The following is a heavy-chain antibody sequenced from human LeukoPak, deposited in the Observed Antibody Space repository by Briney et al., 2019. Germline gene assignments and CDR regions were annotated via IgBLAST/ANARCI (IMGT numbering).Heavy chain of an antibody. CDR1: GFTFSSFS. J-gene: IGHJ4*02. CDR3: AKENWISNAGAVY. CDR2: MSGSGDRI. V-gene: IGHV3-23*01. Sequence: GGSLRLSCAASGFTFSSFSLSWVRQAAGEGLEWLSGMSGSGDRISYADSVKGRFTISRDNSKNTLYLQMNSLRAEDTAIYYCAKENWISNAGAVYWGQGALVTVSS. D-gene: IGHD1-1*01.